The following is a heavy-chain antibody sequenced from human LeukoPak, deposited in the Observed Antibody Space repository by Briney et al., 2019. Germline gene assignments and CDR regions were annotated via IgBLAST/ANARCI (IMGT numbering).Heavy chain of an antibody. J-gene: IGHJ4*02. D-gene: IGHD2-8*01. CDR3: AKERGAFSAYVY. V-gene: IGHV3-30*18. Sequence: GGPLRLSCAASGFTFSNYGMHWVRQGPGKGLEWVAVISPDGSGKFYADAVKGRFTISRDNSMNTVFLQMNSLRGEDTALYYCAKERGAFSAYVYWGQGTLVSVSS. CDR2: ISPDGSGK. CDR1: GFTFSNYG.